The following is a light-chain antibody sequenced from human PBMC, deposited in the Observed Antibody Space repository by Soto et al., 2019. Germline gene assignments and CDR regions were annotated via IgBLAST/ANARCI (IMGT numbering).Light chain of an antibody. J-gene: IGKJ1*01. V-gene: IGKV3-20*01. CDR1: QSVRTNY. Sequence: EIVLTQSPGTLSLSPGERATLSCRASQSVRTNYLAWYQQKPGQAPRLLIYGASSRATGIPDRFSGSGSGTDFTLTISRLEPEDFAVYYCQQYGSSLWTFGQGTKVDIK. CDR2: GAS. CDR3: QQYGSSLWT.